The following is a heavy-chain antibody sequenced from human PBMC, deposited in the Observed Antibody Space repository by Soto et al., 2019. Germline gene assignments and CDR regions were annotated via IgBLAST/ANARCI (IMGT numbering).Heavy chain of an antibody. J-gene: IGHJ3*01. Sequence: TLSLTCTVSGGSISSYYCSWIRQPAGKGLEWIGRIYTSGSTNYNPSLKSRVTISVDMSKNQFSLKLNSVTAADTAVYYCARARWYDAFDVWGQGTVVTVSS. CDR3: ARARWYDAFDV. D-gene: IGHD2-15*01. CDR2: IYTSGST. CDR1: GGSISSYY. V-gene: IGHV4-4*07.